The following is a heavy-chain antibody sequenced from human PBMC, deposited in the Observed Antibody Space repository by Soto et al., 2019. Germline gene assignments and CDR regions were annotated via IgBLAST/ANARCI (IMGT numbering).Heavy chain of an antibody. V-gene: IGHV4-34*01. CDR3: ARDKITGLFDY. CDR2: INHSGST. Sequence: QVQLQQWGAGLLKPSETLSLTCAVYGGSFSGYYWTWIRQPPGTGLEWIGEINHSGSTNYNPSLKGXVNISVDTSKNQFSLKLTSVSAADSAVYYCARDKITGLFDYWGQGTLVTVSS. D-gene: IGHD2-8*02. J-gene: IGHJ4*02. CDR1: GGSFSGYY.